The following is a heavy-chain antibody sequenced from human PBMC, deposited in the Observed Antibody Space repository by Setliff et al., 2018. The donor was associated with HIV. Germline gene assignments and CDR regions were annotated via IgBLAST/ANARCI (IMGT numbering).Heavy chain of an antibody. V-gene: IGHV1-2*02. D-gene: IGHD6-19*01. CDR2: INPNSGGT. CDR1: GYTFTGYY. J-gene: IGHJ2*01. CDR3: ARVAAIPVADTSWYLDL. Sequence: ASVKVSCKASGYTFTGYYMHWVRQAPGQGLEWMGWINPNSGGTTYAQKFQGRVTMTRDTSISTAYMEVSRLRSDDTAVYYCARVAAIPVADTSWYLDLWGRGTLVTVSS.